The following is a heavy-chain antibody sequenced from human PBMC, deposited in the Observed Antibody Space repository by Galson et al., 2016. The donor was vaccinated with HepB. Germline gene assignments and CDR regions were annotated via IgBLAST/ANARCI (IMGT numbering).Heavy chain of an antibody. CDR2: ISAYNGNT. Sequence: SVKVSCKASGYTFASYGISWVRQAPGQGLDWMGWISAYNGNTNYAQKLQDRVTMTTDPSTSTAYMELRRLRSDDTAVYYCARYWLVAVFAYGGQGTLVTVSS. J-gene: IGHJ4*02. V-gene: IGHV1-18*01. CDR3: ARYWLVAVFAY. CDR1: GYTFASYG. D-gene: IGHD6-19*01.